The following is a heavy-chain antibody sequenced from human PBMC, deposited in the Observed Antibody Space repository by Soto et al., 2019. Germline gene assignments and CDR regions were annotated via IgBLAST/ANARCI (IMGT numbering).Heavy chain of an antibody. CDR1: GFTFSSYA. V-gene: IGHV3-30-3*01. Sequence: QVQLVESGGGVVQPGRSLRLSCAASGFTFSSYAMHWVRQAPGKGLEWVAVISYDGSNKYYADSVKGRFTISRDNSKNTLYLQMNSLRAEDTAVYYCARESYDSSGYEKAFDYWGKGTLVTVSS. CDR2: ISYDGSNK. CDR3: ARESYDSSGYEKAFDY. J-gene: IGHJ4*02. D-gene: IGHD3-22*01.